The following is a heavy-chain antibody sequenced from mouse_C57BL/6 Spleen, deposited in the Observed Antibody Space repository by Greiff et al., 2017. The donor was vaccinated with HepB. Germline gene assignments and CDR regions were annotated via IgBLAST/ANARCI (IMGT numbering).Heavy chain of an antibody. V-gene: IGHV1-19*01. CDR3: ARWVMEGPMDY. CDR1: GYTFTDYY. D-gene: IGHD1-1*02. CDR2: INPYNGGT. J-gene: IGHJ4*01. Sequence: EVQLQQSGPVLVKPGASVKMSCKASGYTFTDYYMNWVKQSHGKSLEWIGVINPYNGGTSYNQKFKGKATLTVDKSSSTAYMELNSLTSEDSAVYYCARWVMEGPMDYWGQGTSVTVSS.